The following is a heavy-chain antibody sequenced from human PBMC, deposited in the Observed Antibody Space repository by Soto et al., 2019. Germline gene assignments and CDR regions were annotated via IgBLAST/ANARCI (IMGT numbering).Heavy chain of an antibody. V-gene: IGHV3-30*18. D-gene: IGHD2-21*02. CDR3: AKETRSRAVTATRVNGMDV. CDR2: ISHDGSNQ. CDR1: GFSFSDFG. Sequence: LRRSCAPSGFSFSDFGMHWVRQAPGKGLEWVAAISHDGSNQYYGDSVKGRFSISRDHSNNRLYLQMNNLKVEDSAIYYCAKETRSRAVTATRVNGMDVWGQGTTVTVSS. J-gene: IGHJ6*02.